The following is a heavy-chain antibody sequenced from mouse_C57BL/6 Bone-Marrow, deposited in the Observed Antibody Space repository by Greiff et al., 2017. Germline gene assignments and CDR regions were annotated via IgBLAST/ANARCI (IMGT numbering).Heavy chain of an antibody. CDR2: IDPENSDT. V-gene: IGHV14-4*01. J-gene: IGHJ2*01. CDR3: TTDSTDFDY. CDR1: GFNIKDDY. Sequence: VQLQQSGAELVRPGASVKLSCTASGFNIKDDYMHWVKQRPEQGLEWIGWIDPENSDTEYASKFQGKATITADTSSNTAYLQLSSLTSEDTAVYYCTTDSTDFDYWGQGTTLTVSS.